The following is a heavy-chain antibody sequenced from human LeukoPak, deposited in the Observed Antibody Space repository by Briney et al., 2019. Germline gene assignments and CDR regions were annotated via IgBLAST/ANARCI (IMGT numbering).Heavy chain of an antibody. V-gene: IGHV4-34*01. CDR1: GGSFSGYY. CDR3: ARGQRRVTAPDDY. Sequence: SETLSLTCAVYGGSFSGYYWSWIRQPPGKGLEWIGEINHSGSTNYNPSLKSRVTISVDTSKNRFSLKLSSVTAADTAVYYCARGQRRVTAPDDYWGQGTLVTVSS. D-gene: IGHD5-18*01. CDR2: INHSGST. J-gene: IGHJ4*02.